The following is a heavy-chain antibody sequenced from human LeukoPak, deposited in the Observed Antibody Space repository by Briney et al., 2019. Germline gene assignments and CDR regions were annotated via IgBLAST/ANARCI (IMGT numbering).Heavy chain of an antibody. CDR3: ATMASIAAREHYYYMDV. Sequence: ASVKVSCKSSGYTFTGYYMHWVRQAPGQGPEWMGWIDPNSGDTKYAQKFQGRVTMTRDTSMRTVYMEMSRLRSDDTAVYYCATMASIAAREHYYYMDVWGKGTTVTVSS. J-gene: IGHJ6*03. CDR2: IDPNSGDT. V-gene: IGHV1-2*02. CDR1: GYTFTGYY. D-gene: IGHD6-6*01.